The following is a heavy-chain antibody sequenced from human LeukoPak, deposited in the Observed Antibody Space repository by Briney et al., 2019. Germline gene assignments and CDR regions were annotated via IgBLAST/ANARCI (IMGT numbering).Heavy chain of an antibody. J-gene: IGHJ4*02. CDR3: ARHRQPYTTYDSGYFLDS. V-gene: IGHV5-51*01. CDR2: IDPDDSET. CDR1: GYTFSNSW. Sequence: GESLKISCRASGYTFSNSWIGWVRQMPGKGLEWMGIIDPDDSETSYSPSFQGQVTITADKSINTAYLQWNRLQASDTAIYYCARHRQPYTTYDSGYFLDSWGQGTLVTVSS. D-gene: IGHD5-12*01.